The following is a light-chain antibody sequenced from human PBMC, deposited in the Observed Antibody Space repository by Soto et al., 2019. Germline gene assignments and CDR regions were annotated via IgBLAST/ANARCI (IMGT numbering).Light chain of an antibody. V-gene: IGLV2-8*01. Sequence: QSALTQPPSASGSPGQSVTISCTGTSSDVGGYDYVSWYQQHPGKAPKLMIYGVTKRPSGVPDRFSGSKSGNTASLTVSGLQAEDEVDYYCSSYAGSNNFVFGTGTKVTVL. CDR3: SSYAGSNNFV. CDR1: SSDVGGYDY. J-gene: IGLJ1*01. CDR2: GVT.